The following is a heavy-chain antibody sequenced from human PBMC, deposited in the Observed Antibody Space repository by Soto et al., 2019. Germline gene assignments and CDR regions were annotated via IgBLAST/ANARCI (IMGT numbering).Heavy chain of an antibody. CDR2: INHSGST. J-gene: IGHJ5*02. V-gene: IGHV4-34*01. D-gene: IGHD3-10*01. CDR1: GGSSSEYY. CDR3: ARRLRGVNDAFDR. Sequence: SETLSLTCAVYGGSSSEYYWSWIRQPRGKGLEWIGEINHSGSTNYNPSLKSRVTISIDTSKNQFSLRLTAVTAADTAVYYGARRLRGVNDAFDRWGQGTVVTVSS.